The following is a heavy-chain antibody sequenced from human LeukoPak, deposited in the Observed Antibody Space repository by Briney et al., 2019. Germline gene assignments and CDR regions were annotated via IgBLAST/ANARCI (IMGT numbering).Heavy chain of an antibody. CDR1: GYTFTSYD. Sequence: ASVKVSCKASGYTFTSYDINWVRQATGQGLEWMGWMNPNSGNTNYAQKLQGRVTMTTDTSTSTAYMELRSLRSDDTAVYYCARGYSGSYIDWGQGTLVTVSS. D-gene: IGHD1-26*01. J-gene: IGHJ4*02. V-gene: IGHV1-8*01. CDR2: MNPNSGNT. CDR3: ARGYSGSYID.